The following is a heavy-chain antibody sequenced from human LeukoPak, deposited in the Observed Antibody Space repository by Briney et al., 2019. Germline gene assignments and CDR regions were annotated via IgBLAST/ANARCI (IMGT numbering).Heavy chain of an antibody. D-gene: IGHD6-6*01. Sequence: GGSLRLSCAASGFTFSSYAMSWVRQAPGKGLEWVSAISGSGGSTYYADSVKGRFAISRDNSKNTLYLQMNSLRAEDTAVYYCARVEYSSSPPFDYWGQGTLVIVSS. V-gene: IGHV3-23*01. CDR1: GFTFSSYA. J-gene: IGHJ4*02. CDR2: ISGSGGST. CDR3: ARVEYSSSPPFDY.